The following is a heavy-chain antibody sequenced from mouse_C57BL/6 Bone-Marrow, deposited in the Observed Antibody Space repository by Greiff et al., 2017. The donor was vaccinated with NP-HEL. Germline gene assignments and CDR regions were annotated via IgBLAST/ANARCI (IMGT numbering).Heavy chain of an antibody. J-gene: IGHJ2*01. V-gene: IGHV1-7*01. Sequence: VQLKESGAELAKPGASVKLSCKASGYTFTSYWMHWVKQRPGQGLEWIGYINPSSGYTKYNQKFKDKATLTADKSSSPAYMQVSSRTYENAAVYYCARGGTVVLGYWGQGTTLTVSS. CDR1: GYTFTSYW. CDR3: ARGGTVVLGY. CDR2: INPSSGYT. D-gene: IGHD1-1*01.